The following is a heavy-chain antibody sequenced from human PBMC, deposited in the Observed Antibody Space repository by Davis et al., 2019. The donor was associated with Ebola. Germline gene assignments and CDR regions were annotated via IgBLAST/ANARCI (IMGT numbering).Heavy chain of an antibody. CDR3: TTYYGDNEDV. V-gene: IGHV3-11*01. J-gene: IGHJ6*02. Sequence: GGSLRLSCAASGFTFSDYYMSWIRQAPGKGLEWVSYISSSGSTIYYADSVKGRFTISRDNAKNSLYLQMNSLKTEDTAVYYCTTYYGDNEDVWGQGTTVTVSS. CDR1: GFTFSDYY. D-gene: IGHD4-17*01. CDR2: ISSSGSTI.